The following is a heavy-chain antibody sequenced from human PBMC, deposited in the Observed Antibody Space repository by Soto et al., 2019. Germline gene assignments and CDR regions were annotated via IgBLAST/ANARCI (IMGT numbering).Heavy chain of an antibody. J-gene: IGHJ5*02. CDR3: AIQPRGAATETSVINWFDP. Sequence: QLQLQESGPGLVKPSETLSVTCTVSGGSISSSSSYWVWIRQPPGKGLEWIGDIYYSGSTNYNPSLNSRATISVDTSKNQFSLKPNSVPAADTAVYYCAIQPRGAATETSVINWFDPGGQGALVTVSS. D-gene: IGHD4-17*01. V-gene: IGHV4-39*01. CDR2: IYYSGST. CDR1: GGSISSSSSY.